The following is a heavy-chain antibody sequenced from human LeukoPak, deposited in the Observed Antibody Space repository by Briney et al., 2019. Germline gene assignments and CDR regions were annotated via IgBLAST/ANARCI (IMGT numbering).Heavy chain of an antibody. CDR3: ARDFHVAGTYYFDY. Sequence: ASVKVSCKASGYTFTGYYMHWVRQAPGQGLEWMGRINPNSGGTNYAQKFQGRVTMTRDTSISTAYMELSRLRSDDTAVYYCARDFHVAGTYYFDYWGQGTLVTVSS. D-gene: IGHD6-19*01. V-gene: IGHV1-2*06. CDR1: GYTFTGYY. J-gene: IGHJ4*02. CDR2: INPNSGGT.